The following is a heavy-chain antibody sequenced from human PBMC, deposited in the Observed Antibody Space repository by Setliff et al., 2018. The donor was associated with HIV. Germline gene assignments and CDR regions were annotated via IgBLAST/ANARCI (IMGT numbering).Heavy chain of an antibody. J-gene: IGHJ6*03. CDR2: IVVGSGNT. Sequence: GASVKVSCKASGFTFISSAMQWVRQARGRRLEWIGWIVVGSGNTNYAQKFQERVTITRDMSTRTTYMELSNLRSEDTAVYYCAARPGVGSSAYYDYYYMDVWGKGTTVTVS. D-gene: IGHD3-22*01. V-gene: IGHV1-58*02. CDR1: GFTFISSA. CDR3: AARPGVGSSAYYDYYYMDV.